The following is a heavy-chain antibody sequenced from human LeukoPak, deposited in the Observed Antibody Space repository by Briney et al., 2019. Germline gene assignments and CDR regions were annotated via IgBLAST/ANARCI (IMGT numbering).Heavy chain of an antibody. CDR2: IKQDGSEK. Sequence: PGGSLRLSCADSGFTFSSYWMSWVRQAPGKGLEWVANIKQDGSEKYYVDSVKGRFTISRDNAKNSLYLQMNSLRAEDTAVYYCARDNPQLDAFDIWGQGTMVTVSS. J-gene: IGHJ3*02. D-gene: IGHD2-2*01. CDR1: GFTFSSYW. V-gene: IGHV3-7*01. CDR3: ARDNPQLDAFDI.